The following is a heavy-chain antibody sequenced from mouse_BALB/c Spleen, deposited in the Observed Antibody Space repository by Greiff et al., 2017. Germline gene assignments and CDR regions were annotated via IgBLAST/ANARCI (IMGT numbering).Heavy chain of an antibody. CDR2: IRNKANGYTT. J-gene: IGHJ4*01. V-gene: IGHV7-3*02. D-gene: IGHD2-3*01. Sequence: EVQLVESGGGLVQPGGSLRLSCATSGFTFTDYYMSWVRQPPGKALEWLGFIRNKANGYTTEYSASVKGRFTISRDNSQSILYLQMNTLRAEDSATYYCARDLIYDGSYWGQGTSVTVSS. CDR3: ARDLIYDGSY. CDR1: GFTFTDYY.